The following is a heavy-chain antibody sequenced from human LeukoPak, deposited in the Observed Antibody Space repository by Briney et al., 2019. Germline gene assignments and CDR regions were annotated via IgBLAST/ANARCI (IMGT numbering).Heavy chain of an antibody. J-gene: IGHJ5*02. CDR3: ARDSRFRDFWSGYYSGGWFDP. D-gene: IGHD3-3*01. CDR2: IYYSGST. CDR1: GGSISSYY. Sequence: SETLSLTCTVSGGSISSYYWSWIRQPPGKGLEWIGYIYYSGSTNYNPSLKSRVTISVDTSKNQFSLKLSSVTAADTAGYYCARDSRFRDFWSGYYSGGWFDPWGQGTLVTVSS. V-gene: IGHV4-59*01.